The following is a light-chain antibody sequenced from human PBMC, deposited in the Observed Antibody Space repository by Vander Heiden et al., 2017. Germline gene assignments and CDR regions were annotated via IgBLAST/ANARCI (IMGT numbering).Light chain of an antibody. Sequence: DMGRTQSPDSLSVSLRERATIKCKARQSTSYHADNDNSLAWSQQKPVQPPNLLIHWASARDPGVPDRFSGSASGADFTLTISNLQAEDVAVYFCQQYYSVPLTFGAGTKVEIK. CDR1: QSTSYHADNDNS. CDR2: WAS. V-gene: IGKV4-1*01. J-gene: IGKJ4*01. CDR3: QQYYSVPLT.